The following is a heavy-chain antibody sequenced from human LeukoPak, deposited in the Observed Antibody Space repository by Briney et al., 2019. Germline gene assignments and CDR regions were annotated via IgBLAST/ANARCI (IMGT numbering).Heavy chain of an antibody. V-gene: IGHV3-23*01. CDR2: ISGSGGST. CDR1: GFTFSSYA. Sequence: PGGSLRLSCAASGFTFSSYAMSWVRQAPGKGLEWVSAISGSGGSTYYADSVKGRFTISRDNSKNTLYLQMNSLRAEDTAVYYCAKDRRGYSYGWEDKAMVSGVDYWGQGTLVTVSS. CDR3: AKDRRGYSYGWEDKAMVSGVDY. D-gene: IGHD5-18*01. J-gene: IGHJ4*02.